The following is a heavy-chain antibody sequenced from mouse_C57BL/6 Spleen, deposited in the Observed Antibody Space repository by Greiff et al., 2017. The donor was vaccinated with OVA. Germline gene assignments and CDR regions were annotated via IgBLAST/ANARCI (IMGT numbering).Heavy chain of an antibody. Sequence: VKLMESGPELVKPGASVKISCKASGYAFSSSWMNWVKQRPGKGLEWIGRIYPGDGDTNYNGKFKGKATLTADKSSSTAYMQLSSLTSEDSAVYFCARWDFDYWGQGTTLTVSS. J-gene: IGHJ2*01. CDR1: GYAFSSSW. CDR2: IYPGDGDT. CDR3: ARWDFDY. V-gene: IGHV1-82*01.